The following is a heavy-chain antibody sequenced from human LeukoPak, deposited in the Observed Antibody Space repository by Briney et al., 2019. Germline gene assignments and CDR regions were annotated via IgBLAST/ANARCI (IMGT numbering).Heavy chain of an antibody. Sequence: GGSLRLSCAASGFTFDDFAMHWVRQAPGKGLEWVSSVTWNSGSMGCADSVRGRFTISRDDAKNSLYLQMNSLRAEDTALYYCTKGKKMTVAGLFEYWGQGTLVTVSS. J-gene: IGHJ4*02. V-gene: IGHV3-9*01. CDR2: VTWNSGSM. CDR3: TKGKKMTVAGLFEY. CDR1: GFTFDDFA. D-gene: IGHD5-12*01.